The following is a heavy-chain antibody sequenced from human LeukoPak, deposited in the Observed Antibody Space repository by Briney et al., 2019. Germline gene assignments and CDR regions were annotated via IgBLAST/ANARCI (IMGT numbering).Heavy chain of an antibody. Sequence: GNSLRLSCAASGFSFSKYGMHWVRQAPGKGLEWVAVISDDANNEEYADSVKGRFTLSRDNSKNTVYLRMNSLRAEDTAVYYCAKSGRATGYSSFDSWGQGTLVTVSS. D-gene: IGHD3-9*01. J-gene: IGHJ4*02. CDR3: AKSGRATGYSSFDS. V-gene: IGHV3-30*18. CDR2: ISDDANNE. CDR1: GFSFSKYG.